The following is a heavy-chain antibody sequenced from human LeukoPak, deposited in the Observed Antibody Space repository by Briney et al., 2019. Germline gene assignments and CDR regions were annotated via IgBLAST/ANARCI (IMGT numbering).Heavy chain of an antibody. J-gene: IGHJ5*02. V-gene: IGHV4-61*01. CDR1: GGSISISSDY. CDR3: ARHRYYYDSSGYYYQP. CDR2: IYYSGST. D-gene: IGHD3-22*01. Sequence: SETLSLTCTVSGGSISISSDYWSWIRQPPGKGLEWIGYIYYSGSTNYNPSLKSRVTISVDTSKNQFSLRLSSVTAADTAVYYCARHRYYYDSSGYYYQPWGQGTLVTVSS.